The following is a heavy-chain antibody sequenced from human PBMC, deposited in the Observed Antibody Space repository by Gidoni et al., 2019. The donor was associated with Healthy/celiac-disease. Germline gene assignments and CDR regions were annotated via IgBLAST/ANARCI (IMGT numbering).Heavy chain of an antibody. J-gene: IGHJ4*02. Sequence: EVQLLESGGGLVQPGGSLRRSCAASGFTFSSYAMIWVRQAPGKGLEWVSAISGSGGSTYYADSVKGRFTISRDNYKNTLYLQMNSLRAEDTAVYYCAKGRGYSYGYFWGQGTLVTVSS. V-gene: IGHV3-23*01. CDR3: AKGRGYSYGYF. CDR2: ISGSGGST. D-gene: IGHD5-18*01. CDR1: GFTFSSYA.